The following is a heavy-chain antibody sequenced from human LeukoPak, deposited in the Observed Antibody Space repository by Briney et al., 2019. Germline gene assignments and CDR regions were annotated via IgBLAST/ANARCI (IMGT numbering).Heavy chain of an antibody. V-gene: IGHV1-3*01. Sequence: ASVKVSCKASGYTFTSYAMHWVRQAPGQRLEWMGWINAGNGNTKYSQKFQGRVTITRDTSASTAYMELGSLRSEDTAVYYCARDKDYDFWSGYYTTFDYWGQGTLVTVSS. J-gene: IGHJ4*02. CDR2: INAGNGNT. D-gene: IGHD3-3*01. CDR1: GYTFTSYA. CDR3: ARDKDYDFWSGYYTTFDY.